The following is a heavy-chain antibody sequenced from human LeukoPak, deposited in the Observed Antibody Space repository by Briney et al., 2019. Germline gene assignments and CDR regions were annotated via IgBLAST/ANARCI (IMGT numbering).Heavy chain of an antibody. CDR3: ARRATTERGHSYGLDY. CDR1: GFIFSSYG. Sequence: PGGSLRLSCAASGFIFSSYGTHWVRQAPGKGLEWVAFIRYDGSKKYYADSVQGRFTISRDNAKNSLYLQMNSLSAEDTAVYYCARRATTERGHSYGLDYWGQGILVTVSS. J-gene: IGHJ4*02. V-gene: IGHV3-30*02. CDR2: IRYDGSKK. D-gene: IGHD5-18*01.